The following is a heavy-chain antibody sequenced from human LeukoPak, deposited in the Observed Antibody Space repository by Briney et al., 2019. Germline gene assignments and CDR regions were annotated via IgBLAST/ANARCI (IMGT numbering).Heavy chain of an antibody. Sequence: PGGSLRLSCAASGFTFSSYGMSWVRQAPGKGLEWGSYISSSGSTIYYADSVKGRFTISTDNAKNSLYLQMNSLSAEDTAVYYCAELGITMIGGVWGKGTTVTISS. CDR3: AELGITMIGGV. CDR1: GFTFSSYG. D-gene: IGHD3-10*02. CDR2: ISSSGSTI. V-gene: IGHV3-48*04. J-gene: IGHJ6*04.